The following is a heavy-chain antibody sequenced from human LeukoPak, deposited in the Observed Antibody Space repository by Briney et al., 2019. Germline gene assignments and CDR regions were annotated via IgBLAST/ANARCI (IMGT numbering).Heavy chain of an antibody. CDR3: ANGYDILTGYPPGRY. D-gene: IGHD3-9*01. CDR2: ISYDGSNK. J-gene: IGHJ4*02. Sequence: GGSLRLSCAASGFTFSSYGMHWVRQAPGKGLEWVAVISYDGSNKYYADSVKGRFTISRDNSKNTLYLQMNSLRAEDTAVYYCANGYDILTGYPPGRYWGQGPLVPSSS. CDR1: GFTFSSYG. V-gene: IGHV3-30*18.